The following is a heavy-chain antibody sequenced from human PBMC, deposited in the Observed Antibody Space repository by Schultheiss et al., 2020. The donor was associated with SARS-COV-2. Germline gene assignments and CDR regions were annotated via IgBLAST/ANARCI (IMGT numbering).Heavy chain of an antibody. CDR3: ARKYCSDGSCSWFDP. D-gene: IGHD2-15*01. V-gene: IGHV4-59*12. CDR2: IYYSGST. Sequence: SETLSLTCTVSGGSISSYYWSWIRQPPGKGLEWIGYIYYSGSTNYNPSLKSRVTFVLDKSRNQFSLNLSSVTAADTAVYYCARKYCSDGSCSWFDPWGQGTLVTVSS. J-gene: IGHJ5*02. CDR1: GGSISSYY.